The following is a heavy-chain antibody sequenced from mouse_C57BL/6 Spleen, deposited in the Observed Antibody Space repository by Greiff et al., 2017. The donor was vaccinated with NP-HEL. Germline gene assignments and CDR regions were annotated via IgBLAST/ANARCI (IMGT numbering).Heavy chain of an antibody. CDR2: IYPGDGDT. Sequence: QVQLQQSGPELVKPGASVKISCKASGYAFSSSWMNWVKQRPGKGLEWIGRIYPGDGDTNYNGKFKGKATLTADKSSSTAYMQLSSLTSEDSAVYSCDKEEDTTVADYANGGWGQATSVTVAS. V-gene: IGHV1-82*01. J-gene: IGHJ4*01. CDR1: GYAFSSSW. CDR3: DKEEDTTVADYANGG. D-gene: IGHD1-1*01.